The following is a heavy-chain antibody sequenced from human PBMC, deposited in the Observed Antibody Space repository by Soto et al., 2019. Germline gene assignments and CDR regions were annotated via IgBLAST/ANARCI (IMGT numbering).Heavy chain of an antibody. CDR3: ARDSSGYSGYA. CDR1: GFTFSSHG. D-gene: IGHD5-12*01. Sequence: QVQLVESGGGVVQPGRSLRLSCAASGFTFSSHGMHWVRQAPGKGLEWVAVIWYDGSSKYYADSVKGRFTISRDISKNTLYLQMNSLRAEDTAVYYCARDSSGYSGYAWGQGTLVTVSS. CDR2: IWYDGSSK. V-gene: IGHV3-33*01. J-gene: IGHJ5*02.